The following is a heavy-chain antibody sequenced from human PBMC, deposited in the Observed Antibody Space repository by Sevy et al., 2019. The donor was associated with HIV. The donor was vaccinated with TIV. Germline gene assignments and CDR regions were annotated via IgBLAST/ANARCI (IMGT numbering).Heavy chain of an antibody. D-gene: IGHD4-17*01. V-gene: IGHV3-7*01. CDR3: VKGPHPAVTTSYALDV. CDR1: GFTFSSYW. CDR2: MKEDGSTK. J-gene: IGHJ6*02. Sequence: GGSLRLSCAASGFTFSSYWMSWVRQAPGKGLEWVATMKEDGSTKYYADSVRGRFTASRDNSKNTLYLHMNSLRPEDTAVYYCVKGPHPAVTTSYALDVWGQGTTVTVSS.